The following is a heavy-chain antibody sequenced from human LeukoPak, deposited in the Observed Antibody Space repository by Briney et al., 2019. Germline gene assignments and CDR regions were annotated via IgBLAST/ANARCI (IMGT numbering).Heavy chain of an antibody. Sequence: GGSLRLSCAASGFTFDDYAMHWVRQAPGKGLEWVSGISWNSGSIGYADSVKGRFTISRDNAKNSLYLQMNSLRAEDTALYYCAKAPYYSSSSFFDYWGQGTLVTVSS. D-gene: IGHD6-6*01. V-gene: IGHV3-9*01. CDR3: AKAPYYSSSSFFDY. J-gene: IGHJ4*02. CDR2: ISWNSGSI. CDR1: GFTFDDYA.